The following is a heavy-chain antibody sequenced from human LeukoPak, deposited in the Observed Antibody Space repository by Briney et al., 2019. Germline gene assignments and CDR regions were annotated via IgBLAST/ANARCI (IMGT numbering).Heavy chain of an antibody. J-gene: IGHJ4*02. CDR1: GFTFSDYY. Sequence: GGSLGLSCAASGFTFSDYYMSWIRQAPGKGLEWVSYISSSGSTIYYADSVKGRFTISRDNAKNSLYLQMNSLRAEDTAVYYCARIPPVPATEYYFDYWGQGTLVTVSS. D-gene: IGHD2-2*01. CDR2: ISSSGSTI. V-gene: IGHV3-11*01. CDR3: ARIPPVPATEYYFDY.